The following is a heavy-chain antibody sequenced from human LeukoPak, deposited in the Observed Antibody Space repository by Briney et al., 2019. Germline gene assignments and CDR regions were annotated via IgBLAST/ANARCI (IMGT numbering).Heavy chain of an antibody. CDR2: INSDGSST. Sequence: PGGSLRLSCAASVFTFSSYWMHWVRQAPGKGLVCVSRINSDGSSTSYADSVKGRFTIPRDNAKNTLYLQMKSLRAEDTAAYYCATGQGHGMDVWGQGTTVTVSS. V-gene: IGHV3-74*01. CDR1: VFTFSSYW. J-gene: IGHJ6*02. D-gene: IGHD1-14*01. CDR3: ATGQGHGMDV.